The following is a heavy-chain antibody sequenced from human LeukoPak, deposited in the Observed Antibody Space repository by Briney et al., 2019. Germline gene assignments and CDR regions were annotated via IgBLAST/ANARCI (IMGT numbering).Heavy chain of an antibody. Sequence: ASVKVSCKASGYTFTSYDINWVRQATGQGLEWMGWMNPNSGNTGYAQKFQGRVTMTRNTSISTAYMELSSLRSEATAVYSCARGKSGITIFGVVINNWFDPWGQGTLVTVSS. CDR2: MNPNSGNT. CDR1: GYTFTSYD. D-gene: IGHD3-3*01. J-gene: IGHJ5*02. V-gene: IGHV1-8*01. CDR3: ARGKSGITIFGVVINNWFDP.